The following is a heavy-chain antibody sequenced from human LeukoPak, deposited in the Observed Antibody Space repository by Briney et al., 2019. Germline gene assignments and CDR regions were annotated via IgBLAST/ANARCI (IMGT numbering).Heavy chain of an antibody. J-gene: IGHJ6*01. CDR3: ARDRWFPSPLGMDV. D-gene: IGHD3-10*01. CDR2: IYYSGST. CDR1: GGSISNGDHY. Sequence: SETLSLTCNVSGGSISNGDHYWSWVRQPPGKGLEWIGYIYYSGSTYYYPSLRSRVTISIDTSKNQFSLRLRSVTAADTAVYYCARDRWFPSPLGMDVWGQGTTVTVSS. V-gene: IGHV4-30-4*01.